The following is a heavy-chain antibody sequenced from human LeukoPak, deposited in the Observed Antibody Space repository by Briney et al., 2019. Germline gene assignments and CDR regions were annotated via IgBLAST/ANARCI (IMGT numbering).Heavy chain of an antibody. Sequence: SQTLSLTCTVSTGSLSSGGYYWSWIRQHPGKGLEWIGYIYYSGSTYYNPSLKSRVTISVDTSKNQFSLKLSSVTAADTAVYYCARDCHYGSGSYYIDYWGQGTLVTVSS. V-gene: IGHV4-31*03. D-gene: IGHD3-10*01. J-gene: IGHJ4*02. CDR2: IYYSGST. CDR3: ARDCHYGSGSYYIDY. CDR1: TGSLSSGGYY.